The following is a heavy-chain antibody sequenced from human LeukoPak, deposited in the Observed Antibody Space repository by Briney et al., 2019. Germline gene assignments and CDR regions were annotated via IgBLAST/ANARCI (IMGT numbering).Heavy chain of an antibody. CDR3: ASSGRSWPPGH. CDR2: IYYSGST. V-gene: IGHV4-39*01. Sequence: SETLSLTCTVSGGSISSSSYYWGWIRQPPGKGLGWIGSIYYSGSTYYNPSLKSRVTISVDTSKNQFSLKLSSVTAADTAVYYCASSGRSWPPGHWGQGTLVTVSS. D-gene: IGHD6-13*01. CDR1: GGSISSSSYY. J-gene: IGHJ4*02.